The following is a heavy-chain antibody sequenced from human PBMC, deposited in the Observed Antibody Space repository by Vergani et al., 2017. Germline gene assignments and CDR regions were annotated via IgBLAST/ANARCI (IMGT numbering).Heavy chain of an antibody. CDR2: ISGSGGST. CDR1: GFTFSSYA. Sequence: EVQLLESGGGLVQPGGSLRLSCAASGFTFSSYAMSWVRRAPGKGWEWVSAISGSGGSTYYADSVKGRFTISRDNSKNSLYLQMNSLRDEDTAVYYCAGFSPGTAGAFDIWGQGTMVTVSS. J-gene: IGHJ3*02. D-gene: IGHD1-1*01. CDR3: AGFSPGTAGAFDI. V-gene: IGHV3-23*01.